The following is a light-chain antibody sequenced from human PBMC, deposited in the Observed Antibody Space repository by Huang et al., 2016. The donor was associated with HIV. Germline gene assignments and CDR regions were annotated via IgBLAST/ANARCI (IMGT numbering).Light chain of an antibody. CDR3: QQYSRSAPYT. V-gene: IGKV3-20*01. J-gene: IGKJ2*01. CDR1: QSVSNNY. Sequence: EIVLTQSPGTLSLSPGERATLSCRASQSVSNNYLAWYQQRPGQAPRLVIHNASTRATGIPARLSGSGSGTDFTLTISGLEPEDFAVYYCQQYSRSAPYTFGQGTKLEIK. CDR2: NAS.